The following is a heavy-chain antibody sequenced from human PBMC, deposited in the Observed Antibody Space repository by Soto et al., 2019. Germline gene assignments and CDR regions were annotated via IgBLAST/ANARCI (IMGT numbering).Heavy chain of an antibody. CDR2: ISGSGGST. D-gene: IGHD3-3*01. CDR3: AKDRATIFGVVIYGMDV. V-gene: IGHV3-23*01. Sequence: EVQLLESGGGLVQPGGSLRLSCAASGFTFSSYAMSWVRQAPGKGLEWVSAISGSGGSTYYADSVKGRFTISRDNSKNTLYLQMNSLRAEDTAVYYCAKDRATIFGVVIYGMDVWGQLTTVTVSS. CDR1: GFTFSSYA. J-gene: IGHJ6*02.